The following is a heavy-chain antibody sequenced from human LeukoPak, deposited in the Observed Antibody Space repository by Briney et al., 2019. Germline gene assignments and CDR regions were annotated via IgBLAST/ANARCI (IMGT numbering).Heavy chain of an antibody. CDR1: GFTFSTYG. V-gene: IGHV3-30*02. J-gene: IGHJ4*02. CDR3: ARDRHVYYDILTGYASYFEY. D-gene: IGHD3-9*01. Sequence: GGSLRLSCAASGFTFSTYGMHWVRQAPGKGLEWVAFIRYDGNNKFYADSVKGRFTISRDNSKNTLYLQMNSLRAEDTAVYYCARDRHVYYDILTGYASYFEYWGQGALVTVFS. CDR2: IRYDGNNK.